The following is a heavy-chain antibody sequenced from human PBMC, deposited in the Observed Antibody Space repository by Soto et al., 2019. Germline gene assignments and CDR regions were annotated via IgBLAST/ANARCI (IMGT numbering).Heavy chain of an antibody. Sequence: GGSLRLSCTGSGFTFNSLSLHWVRQGPDKGLEWVAVVSFDGKVTYYADSVKGRFTISRDNAKNTLSLQMNSLRAEDTAVYYCAREIYDDYDSSGFDHWGQGTLVTVSS. V-gene: IGHV3-30*04. CDR1: GFTFNSLS. CDR3: AREIYDDYDSSGFDH. J-gene: IGHJ4*02. D-gene: IGHD3-22*01. CDR2: VSFDGKVT.